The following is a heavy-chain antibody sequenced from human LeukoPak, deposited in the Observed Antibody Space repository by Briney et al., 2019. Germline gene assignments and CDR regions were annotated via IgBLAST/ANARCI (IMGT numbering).Heavy chain of an antibody. CDR3: ARQGSSPFRILPHRGYYFDY. Sequence: ASVKVSCKASGYTFTSYYMHWVRQAPGQGLEWMGIINPSGGSTSYAQKFQGRVTMTRDTSTSTVYMELSSLRSEDTAVYYCARQGSSPFRILPHRGYYFDYWGQGTLVTVSS. CDR1: GYTFTSYY. D-gene: IGHD3-10*01. J-gene: IGHJ4*02. CDR2: INPSGGST. V-gene: IGHV1-46*01.